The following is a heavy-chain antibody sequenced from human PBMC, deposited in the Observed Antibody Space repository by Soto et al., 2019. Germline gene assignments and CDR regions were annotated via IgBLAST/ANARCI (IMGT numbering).Heavy chain of an antibody. CDR2: TWYRSKWNN. D-gene: IGHD6-13*01. V-gene: IGHV6-1*01. CDR3: SRGRHSNEIYY. CDR1: GDSVSSNNAA. J-gene: IGHJ4*02. Sequence: SQTLSLTCAISGDSVSSNNAAWNWIRQSPSRGLEWLGRTWYRSKWNNEYAESVYSRISINPDTSKNQFSLHLNSVTPEDMAVYYCSRGRHSNEIYYWTRGSLVIVSS.